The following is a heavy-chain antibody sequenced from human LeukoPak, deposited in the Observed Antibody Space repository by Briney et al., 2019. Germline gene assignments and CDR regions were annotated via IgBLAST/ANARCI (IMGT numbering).Heavy chain of an antibody. D-gene: IGHD3-9*01. Sequence: GESLKISCKGSGYSFTSYWIGWVRQMPGKGLEWVGIIYPGDSDTRYSPSFQGQVTISADKSISTAYLQWSSLKASDTATYYCARQGDILTGYYTDWGQGTLVTVSS. CDR1: GYSFTSYW. CDR2: IYPGDSDT. CDR3: ARQGDILTGYYTD. V-gene: IGHV5-51*01. J-gene: IGHJ4*02.